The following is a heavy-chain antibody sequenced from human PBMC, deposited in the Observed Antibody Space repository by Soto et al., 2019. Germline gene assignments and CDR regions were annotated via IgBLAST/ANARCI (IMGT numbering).Heavy chain of an antibody. CDR1: GGSISSSSYY. D-gene: IGHD2-2*01. Sequence: PSETLSLTCTVSGGSISSSSYYWGWIRQPPGKGLEWIGSIYYSGSTYYNPSLKSRVTISVDTSKNQFSLKLSPVTAADTAVYYCARLLYCSSTSCYLRWFDPWGQGTLVTVSS. CDR2: IYYSGST. V-gene: IGHV4-39*01. J-gene: IGHJ5*02. CDR3: ARLLYCSSTSCYLRWFDP.